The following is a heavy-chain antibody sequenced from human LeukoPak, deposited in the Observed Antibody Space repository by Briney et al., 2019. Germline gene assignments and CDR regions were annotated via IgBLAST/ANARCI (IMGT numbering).Heavy chain of an antibody. CDR1: GFTFSSYS. V-gene: IGHV3-21*01. Sequence: PGGSLRLSCAASGFTFSSYSMNWVRQAPGKGLEWVSSISSSYIYYADSVKGRFTISRDNAKNSLYLQMNSLRAEDTAVYYCARDLGYCTNGVCHTRFDYWGQGTLVAVSS. D-gene: IGHD2-8*01. CDR2: ISSSYI. CDR3: ARDLGYCTNGVCHTRFDY. J-gene: IGHJ4*02.